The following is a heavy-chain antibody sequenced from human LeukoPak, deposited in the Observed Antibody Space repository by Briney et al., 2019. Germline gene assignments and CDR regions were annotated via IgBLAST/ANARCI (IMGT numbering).Heavy chain of an antibody. CDR1: GLTFSDYY. J-gene: IGHJ6*02. D-gene: IGHD4-11*01. V-gene: IGHV3-11*06. Sequence: GGSLRLSCAASGLTFSDYYMSWIRQAPGKGLEWVSYISSSSSYTNYADSVKGRFTISRDNAKNSLYLQMNSLRAEDTAVYYCARAPHYSNYGPYYYGMDVWGQGTTVTVSS. CDR3: ARAPHYSNYGPYYYGMDV. CDR2: ISSSSSYT.